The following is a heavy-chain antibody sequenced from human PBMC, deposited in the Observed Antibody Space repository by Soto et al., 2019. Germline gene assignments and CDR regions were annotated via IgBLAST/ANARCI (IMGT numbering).Heavy chain of an antibody. CDR2: IYYSGST. D-gene: IGHD4-17*01. V-gene: IGHV4-59*01. Sequence: SETLSLTCTVSGGSISSYYWSWIRQPPGKGLEWIGYIYYSGSTNYNPSPKSRVTISVDTSKNQLSLKLSSVTAADTAVYYCARGPTTLDYWGQGTRVTVSS. J-gene: IGHJ4*02. CDR3: ARGPTTLDY. CDR1: GGSISSYY.